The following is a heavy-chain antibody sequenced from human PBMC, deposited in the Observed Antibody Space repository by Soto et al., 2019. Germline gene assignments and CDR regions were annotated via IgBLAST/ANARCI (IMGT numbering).Heavy chain of an antibody. CDR1: GGSISSGGYS. D-gene: IGHD3-10*01. CDR2: MYHSGST. V-gene: IGHV4-30-2*01. CDR3: ARGGGFLGY. Sequence: PSETLSLTCAVSGGSISSGGYSWSWIRQPPGKGLEWIGYMYHSGSTYYNPSLKSRVTISVDRSKNQFSLKLSSVTAADTAVYYCARGGGFLGYWGQGTLVTVSS. J-gene: IGHJ4*02.